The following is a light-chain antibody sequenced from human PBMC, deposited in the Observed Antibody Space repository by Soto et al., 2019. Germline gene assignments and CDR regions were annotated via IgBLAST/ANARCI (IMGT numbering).Light chain of an antibody. CDR3: SSYTSSSTLFV. Sequence: QSALTQPASVSGSPGQSITISCTGTSSDVGGYNYVSWYQQHPGKAPKLMIYEVSNRPSGVSNRFSGSKSGNTASLTISRLQAEDEADYYCSSYTSSSTLFVFGTGTKLTVL. CDR2: EVS. J-gene: IGLJ1*01. V-gene: IGLV2-14*01. CDR1: SSDVGGYNY.